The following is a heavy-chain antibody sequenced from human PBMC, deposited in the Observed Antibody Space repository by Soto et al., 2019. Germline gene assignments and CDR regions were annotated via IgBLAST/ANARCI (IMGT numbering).Heavy chain of an antibody. D-gene: IGHD3-9*01. CDR1: GPSISSGSSY. Sequence: SETLSLTCAVSGPSISSGSSYWGWLRQPPGKGLEWIGKINYSGSTYYNPSLKSRVTLSVDTSQKHFSLKLSSVTAADTAVYYCARHVMTGPYNYCCSGLDVWGQGTAVT. CDR3: ARHVMTGPYNYCCSGLDV. V-gene: IGHV4-39*01. CDR2: INYSGST. J-gene: IGHJ6*02.